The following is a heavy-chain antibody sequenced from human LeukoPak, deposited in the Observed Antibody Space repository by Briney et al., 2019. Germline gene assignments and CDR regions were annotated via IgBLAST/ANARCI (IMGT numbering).Heavy chain of an antibody. J-gene: IGHJ4*02. D-gene: IGHD3-10*01. CDR2: INTGTGNP. Sequence: GASVKVSCKTSGYSFTSYAMNWVRQAPGQGLEFMGWINTGTGNPTYAQGFTGRFVFSLDTSVSTAYLQISTLEPEDTAVYYCASFGAHSFDYWGQGTLVTVSS. V-gene: IGHV7-4-1*02. CDR3: ASFGAHSFDY. CDR1: GYSFTSYA.